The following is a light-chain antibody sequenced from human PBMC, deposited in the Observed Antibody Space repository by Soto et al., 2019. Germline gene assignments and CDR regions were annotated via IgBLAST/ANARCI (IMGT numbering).Light chain of an antibody. Sequence: QCALTHPPSASGSTGQSVTISCTGTTSDIGAYNYVSWYQQRPGKAPKLIIYEVTRRPSGVPDRIFGSKSYTTASLTVSGLQAEDEADYYCSSFAGTNSFVFGTGTKATVL. V-gene: IGLV2-8*01. CDR1: TSDIGAYNY. CDR3: SSFAGTNSFV. J-gene: IGLJ1*01. CDR2: EVT.